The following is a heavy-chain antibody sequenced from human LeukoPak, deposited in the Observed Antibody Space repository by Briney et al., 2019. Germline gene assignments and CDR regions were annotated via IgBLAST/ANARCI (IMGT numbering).Heavy chain of an antibody. CDR1: GYTFTSYG. Sequence: SVKVSCKASGYTFTSYGISWVRQAPGQGLEWMGGIIPIFGTANYAQKFQGRVTITADESTSTAYMELSSLRSEDTAVYYCARVSGSYWRYYYYMDVWGKGTTVTISS. D-gene: IGHD1-26*01. CDR3: ARVSGSYWRYYYYMDV. CDR2: IIPIFGTA. V-gene: IGHV1-69*13. J-gene: IGHJ6*03.